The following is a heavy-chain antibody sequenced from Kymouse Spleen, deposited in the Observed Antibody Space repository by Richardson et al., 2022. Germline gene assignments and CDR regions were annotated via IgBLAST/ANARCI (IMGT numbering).Heavy chain of an antibody. CDR2: INHSGST. V-gene: IGHV4-34*01. J-gene: IGHJ5*02. Sequence: QVQLQQWGAGLLKPSETLSLTCAVYGGSFSGYYWSWIRQPPGKGLEWIGEINHSGSTNYNPSLKSRVTISVDTSKNQFSLKLSSVTAADTAVYYCARGGIAVAGTRGWFDPWGQGTLVTVSS. CDR1: GGSFSGYY. CDR3: ARGGIAVAGTRGWFDP. D-gene: IGHD6-19*01.